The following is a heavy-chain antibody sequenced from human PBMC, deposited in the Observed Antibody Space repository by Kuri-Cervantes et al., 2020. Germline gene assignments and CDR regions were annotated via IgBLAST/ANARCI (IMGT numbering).Heavy chain of an antibody. CDR1: GFTFSSYA. J-gene: IGHJ3*02. Sequence: GSLRLSCAASGFTFSSYAMSWVRQAPGKGLEWIGEINHRGRTNYNPSLKSRVTISVDKSKNQFSLKLSSVTAADTAVYYCACGGHYDAFDIWGQGTMVTVSS. V-gene: IGHV4-34*08. CDR3: ACGGHYDAFDI. CDR2: INHRGRT. D-gene: IGHD2-21*01.